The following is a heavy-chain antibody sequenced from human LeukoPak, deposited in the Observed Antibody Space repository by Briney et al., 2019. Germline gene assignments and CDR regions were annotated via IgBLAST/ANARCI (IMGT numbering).Heavy chain of an antibody. CDR1: GGSISSSSYY. Sequence: SETLSLTCTVSGGSISSSSYYWGWIRQPPGKGLQWIGSIYYSGSTYYNPSLKSRVTISVDTSKNQFSLKLSSVTAADTAVYYCASTVDTAMVSFDPWGQGTLVTVSS. V-gene: IGHV4-39*01. J-gene: IGHJ5*02. CDR2: IYYSGST. D-gene: IGHD5-18*01. CDR3: ASTVDTAMVSFDP.